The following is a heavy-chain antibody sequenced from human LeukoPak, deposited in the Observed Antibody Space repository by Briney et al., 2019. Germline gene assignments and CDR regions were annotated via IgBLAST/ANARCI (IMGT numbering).Heavy chain of an antibody. D-gene: IGHD3-10*01. J-gene: IGHJ4*02. Sequence: GGSLRLSCAASGFTFSAYGMSWVRQSPRKGLEWVSGVSGADGTTYYADSVKGRFTISRDNSKSTLYLQMNSLRAEDTAVYYCARELWFGELLPDYYFDYWGQGTLVTVSS. CDR2: VSGADGTT. CDR1: GFTFSAYG. V-gene: IGHV3-23*01. CDR3: ARELWFGELLPDYYFDY.